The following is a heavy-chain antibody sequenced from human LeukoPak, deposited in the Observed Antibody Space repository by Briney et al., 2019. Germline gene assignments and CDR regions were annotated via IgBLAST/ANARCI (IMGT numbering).Heavy chain of an antibody. Sequence: PGGPLRLSCAASGFTFSDCYMSWIRQAPGKGLEWVSYISSSGSTIYYADSVKGRFTISRDNTRNSLYLQMNSLRAEDTAVYYCARHGPIRGVITEYYFDYWGQGTLVTVSS. J-gene: IGHJ4*02. D-gene: IGHD3-10*01. CDR2: ISSSGSTI. CDR1: GFTFSDCY. V-gene: IGHV3-11*01. CDR3: ARHGPIRGVITEYYFDY.